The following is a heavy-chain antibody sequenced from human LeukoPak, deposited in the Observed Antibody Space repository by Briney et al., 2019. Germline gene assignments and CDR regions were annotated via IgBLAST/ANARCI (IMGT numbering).Heavy chain of an antibody. V-gene: IGHV4-34*01. J-gene: IGHJ4*02. D-gene: IGHD5-18*01. CDR1: GGSFSGYY. CDR3: ARVGYSYGLDY. CDR2: INHSGST. Sequence: SETLSLTCAVYGGSFSGYYWSWIRQPPGKGLEWIGEINHSGSTNYNPSLKSRVTISVDTSKTQFSLKLSSVTAADTAVYYCARVGYSYGLDYWGQGTLVTVSS.